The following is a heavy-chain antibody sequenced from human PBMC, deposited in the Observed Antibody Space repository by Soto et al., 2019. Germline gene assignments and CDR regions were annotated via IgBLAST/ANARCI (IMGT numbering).Heavy chain of an antibody. CDR3: TTGIYYDILTGYHDVAY. J-gene: IGHJ4*02. Sequence: GGSLRLSCAASGFNLSHPWMTWVRQAAGKWLQWVGRIKSKTDGGTADYAAPVKGRFTISRDDSKNTVYLQMNSLKTEDTAVYYCTTGIYYDILTGYHDVAYWGQGTLVTVSS. CDR2: IKSKTDGGTA. V-gene: IGHV3-15*01. CDR1: GFNLSHPW. D-gene: IGHD3-9*01.